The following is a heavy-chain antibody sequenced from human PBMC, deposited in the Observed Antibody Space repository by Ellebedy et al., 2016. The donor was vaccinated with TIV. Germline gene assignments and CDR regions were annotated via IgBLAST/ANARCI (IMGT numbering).Heavy chain of an antibody. CDR2: VNLRGYS. D-gene: IGHD3-9*01. J-gene: IGHJ6*03. V-gene: IGHV4-34*01. CDR3: ARAGPFGPWLRLYYYYYLEV. CDR1: GGSFSGYY. Sequence: MPSETLSLTCAVYGGSFSGYYWSWVRQAPGKGLEWIGEVNLRGYSKYEPSLESRVTISVDTSNNRFSLKLTSVTAADTAVYFCARAGPFGPWLRLYYYYYLEVWGQGTTVTVSS.